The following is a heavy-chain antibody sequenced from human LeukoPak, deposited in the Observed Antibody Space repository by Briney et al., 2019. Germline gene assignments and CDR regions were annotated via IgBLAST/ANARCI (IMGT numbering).Heavy chain of an antibody. V-gene: IGHV3-23*01. Sequence: GGSLRLSCAASGFTFSSYAMSWVRQAPGKGLEWVSAISGSGGSTYYADSVKGRFTISRDNSKNTLYLQMNSLRAEDTAVYYCAKDSTGYYYGSGSYYRFDYWGQGTLVTVSS. CDR2: ISGSGGST. CDR3: AKDSTGYYYGSGSYYRFDY. J-gene: IGHJ4*02. D-gene: IGHD3-10*01. CDR1: GFTFSSYA.